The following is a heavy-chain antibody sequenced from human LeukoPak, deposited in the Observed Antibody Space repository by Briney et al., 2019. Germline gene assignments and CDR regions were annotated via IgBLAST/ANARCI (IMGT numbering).Heavy chain of an antibody. CDR3: TACRDGSGSYYTGY. D-gene: IGHD3-10*01. CDR2: IKSKTEGGTT. CDR1: GFTFSNAW. J-gene: IGHJ4*02. V-gene: IGHV3-15*01. Sequence: GGSQRLSCAASGFTFSNAWMSWVRQAPGKGLEWGWRIKSKTEGGTTDYAARGKGRFTIARADSKHRLYMQMNSLKTEDTAVYYCTACRDGSGSYYTGYWGQGTLVTVSS.